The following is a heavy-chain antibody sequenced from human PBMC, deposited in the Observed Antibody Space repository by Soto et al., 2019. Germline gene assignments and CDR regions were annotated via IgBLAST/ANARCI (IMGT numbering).Heavy chain of an antibody. CDR2: ISAYNGNT. CDR3: AREGYSSGCDY. Sequence: XPGKVSFKASGYPFTSYGIIWVRQAPGQGLEWMGWISAYNGNTNYAQKLQGRVTMTTDTSTSTAYMELRSLRSDDTAVYYCAREGYSSGCDYCGQGTLVTVSS. D-gene: IGHD6-19*01. J-gene: IGHJ4*02. V-gene: IGHV1-18*04. CDR1: GYPFTSYG.